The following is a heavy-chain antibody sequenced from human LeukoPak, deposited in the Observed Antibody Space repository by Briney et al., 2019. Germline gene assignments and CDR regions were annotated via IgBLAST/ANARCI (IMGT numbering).Heavy chain of an antibody. CDR2: INSDGSST. D-gene: IGHD6-19*01. CDR1: GFTFSSYW. J-gene: IGHJ6*02. CDR3: ARGSSGWYFAYGMDV. Sequence: GGSLRLSCAASGFTFSSYWTHWVRQAPGKGLVWVSRINSDGSSTSYADSVKGRFTISRDNAKNTLYLQMNSLRAEDTAVYYCARGSSGWYFAYGMDVWGQGTTVTVSS. V-gene: IGHV3-74*01.